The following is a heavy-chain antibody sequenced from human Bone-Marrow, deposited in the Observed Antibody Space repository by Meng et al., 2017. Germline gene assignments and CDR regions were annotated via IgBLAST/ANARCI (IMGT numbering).Heavy chain of an antibody. CDR1: GFTFSSYA. D-gene: IGHD5-24*01. J-gene: IGHJ4*02. Sequence: GSLKISCAASGFTFSSYAMSWVRQAPGKGLEWVSAISGSGGSTYYADSVKGRFTISRDNSKNTLYLQMNSLRAEDTAVYYCAKVRVEMATIYYFDYWGQGTLVTVSS. CDR3: AKVRVEMATIYYFDY. V-gene: IGHV3-23*01. CDR2: ISGSGGST.